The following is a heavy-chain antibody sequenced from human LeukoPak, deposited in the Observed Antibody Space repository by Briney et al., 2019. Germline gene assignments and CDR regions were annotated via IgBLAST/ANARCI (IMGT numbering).Heavy chain of an antibody. Sequence: GRSLRLSCAASGFTFDDYAMHWVRQAPGKGLEWDSVIYSGGSTYYADSVKGRFTISRDNSKNTLYLQMNSLRAEDTAVYYCARYHYYYGMDVWGQGTTVTVSS. J-gene: IGHJ6*02. CDR1: GFTFDDYA. V-gene: IGHV3-66*01. CDR2: IYSGGST. CDR3: ARYHYYYGMDV.